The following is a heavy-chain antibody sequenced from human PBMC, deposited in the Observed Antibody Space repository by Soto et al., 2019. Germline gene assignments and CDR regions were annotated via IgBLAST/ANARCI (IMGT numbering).Heavy chain of an antibody. CDR1: GFSLSTNGVG. Sequence: SGPTLVNPTETLTLTCTFSGFSLSTNGVGVGWIRQPPGKALEWLALIYWDNDKYYNPYLRARLTITKDTSKSQVVLTLANVDPVDTATYFCAQRLAAYRAPWAWAYYDYWGLGALVTVSS. CDR2: IYWDNDK. CDR3: AQRLAAYRAPWAWAYYDY. J-gene: IGHJ4*02. V-gene: IGHV2-5*02. D-gene: IGHD1-26*01.